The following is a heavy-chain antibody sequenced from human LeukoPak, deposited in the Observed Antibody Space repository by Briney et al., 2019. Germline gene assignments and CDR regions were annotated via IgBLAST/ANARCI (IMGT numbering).Heavy chain of an antibody. J-gene: IGHJ4*02. CDR3: ARGDTAY. CDR1: GGSISSGGYS. Sequence: SQTLSLTCAVSGGSISSGGYSWSWIRQPPGKGLEWIGYIYHSGSTYYNPSLKSRVTISVDRSKNQFSLKLSSVTAADTAVYYCARGDTAYWGQGTLVTVSS. D-gene: IGHD5-18*01. CDR2: IYHSGST. V-gene: IGHV4-30-2*01.